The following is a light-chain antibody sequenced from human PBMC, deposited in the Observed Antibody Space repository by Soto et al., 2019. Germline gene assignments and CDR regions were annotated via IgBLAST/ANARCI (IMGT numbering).Light chain of an antibody. CDR3: CSYTSSSTPGV. Sequence: QSALTQPASVSGSPGQSITISCTGTSSDVGGYNYVSWYQQHPGEAPKLMIYDVSDRPPGVSNRFSASKSGNTASLTISGLQPEDEADYFCCSYTSSSTPGVFGTGTKVTVL. J-gene: IGLJ1*01. V-gene: IGLV2-14*03. CDR1: SSDVGGYNY. CDR2: DVS.